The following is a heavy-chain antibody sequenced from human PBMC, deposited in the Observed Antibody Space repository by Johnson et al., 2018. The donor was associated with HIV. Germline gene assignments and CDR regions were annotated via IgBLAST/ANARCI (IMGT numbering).Heavy chain of an antibody. V-gene: IGHV3-15*01. CDR1: GFTFSSYA. CDR2: IKTKPDGGTT. D-gene: IGHD4-23*01. CDR3: TTDYHAVFGGFDI. J-gene: IGHJ3*02. Sequence: VQLVESGGGVVQPGRSLRLSCAASGFTFSSYAMNWVRQAPGKGLEWVGRIKTKPDGGTTDYAAPVKGRFTISRDDSKDTLYLQMSSLKTDDTAVYYCTTDYHAVFGGFDIWGQGTMVTVSS.